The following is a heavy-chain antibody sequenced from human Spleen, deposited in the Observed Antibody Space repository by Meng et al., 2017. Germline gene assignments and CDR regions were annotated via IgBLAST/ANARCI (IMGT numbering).Heavy chain of an antibody. CDR2: IYPGDSDT. CDR3: ARRRTFGEFIDY. Sequence: GGSLRLSCKGSGYSFSSYWIAWVRQMPGKGLEWMGIIYPGDSDTRYSPSFQGHVTISADKSITTAYLQWSSLMASDTATYYCARRRTFGEFIDYWGQGTPVTVSS. CDR1: GYSFSSYW. J-gene: IGHJ4*02. D-gene: IGHD3-10*01. V-gene: IGHV5-51*01.